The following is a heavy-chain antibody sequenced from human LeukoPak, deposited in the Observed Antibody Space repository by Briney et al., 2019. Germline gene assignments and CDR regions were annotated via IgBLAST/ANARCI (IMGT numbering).Heavy chain of an antibody. CDR2: ISSDGKEK. Sequence: GGSLRLSCAASGFTFSRNGMHWVRQAPGKGLEWVAVISSDGKEKYYADSVKGRFTISRDNSKATLYLQMNSLRSEDTAVYYCASGVVVTRAFDYWGQGTLVTVSS. CDR1: GFTFSRNG. D-gene: IGHD3-22*01. CDR3: ASGVVVTRAFDY. J-gene: IGHJ4*02. V-gene: IGHV3-30*03.